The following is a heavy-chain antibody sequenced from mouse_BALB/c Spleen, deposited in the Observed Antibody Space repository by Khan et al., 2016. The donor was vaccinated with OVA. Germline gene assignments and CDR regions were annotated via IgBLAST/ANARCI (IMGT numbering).Heavy chain of an antibody. CDR2: IWSDGST. Sequence: QVQLKESGPGLVAPSQSLSIICTISGVSLTNYGVHWVRQPPGKGLEWLVVIWSDGSTTYNSALKSRLSISKDNSKSQVFLKMNNLQTDDTAMYYCARQAYYHYYIMDYWGQGTTVTVSS. CDR3: ARQAYYHYYIMDY. D-gene: IGHD2-10*01. V-gene: IGHV2-6-1*01. J-gene: IGHJ4*01. CDR1: GVSLTNYG.